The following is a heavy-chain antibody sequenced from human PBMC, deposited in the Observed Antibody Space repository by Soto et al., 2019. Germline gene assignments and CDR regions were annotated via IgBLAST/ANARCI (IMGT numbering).Heavy chain of an antibody. Sequence: PGGSLRLSCAASGLTFSDSAIHWVRQASGKGLEWVGRIRSKTNNYATTYAASVKGRFTISRDDSKNTAYLQMNSLRVEDTAVYYCLRGGRGYTRDDVLDIWGQGTMVTVSS. D-gene: IGHD2-2*02. J-gene: IGHJ3*02. CDR2: IRSKTNNYAT. CDR1: GLTFSDSA. V-gene: IGHV3-73*01. CDR3: LRGGRGYTRDDVLDI.